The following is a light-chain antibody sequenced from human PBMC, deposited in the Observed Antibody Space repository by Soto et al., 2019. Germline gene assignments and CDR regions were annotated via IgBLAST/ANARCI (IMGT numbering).Light chain of an antibody. J-gene: IGKJ4*01. Sequence: DIQMTQSPSTLSASVGDRVTITCRASQSISSWLAWYQHKPGKAPNLLIYKASSLESGVPSRFIGSGSGTEFTVTVSSLQPDDFATYYCQQYDSYPLTFGGGTKVEIK. CDR3: QQYDSYPLT. CDR1: QSISSW. V-gene: IGKV1-5*03. CDR2: KAS.